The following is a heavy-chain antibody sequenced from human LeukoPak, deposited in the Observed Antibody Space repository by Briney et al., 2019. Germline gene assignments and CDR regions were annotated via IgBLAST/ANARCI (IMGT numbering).Heavy chain of an antibody. J-gene: IGHJ4*02. CDR2: TRDKANSYTT. CDR1: GFSFREAW. Sequence: PGGSLRLSCAASGFSFREAWMFWVRQAPGKGLEWVGRTRDKANSYTTEYAASVKGKFTISRDDSKNSLYLQMNSLKTEDTAEYYCAGDYDSGGYFFWGQGSLVTVSS. CDR3: AGDYDSGGYFF. D-gene: IGHD3-22*01. V-gene: IGHV3-72*01.